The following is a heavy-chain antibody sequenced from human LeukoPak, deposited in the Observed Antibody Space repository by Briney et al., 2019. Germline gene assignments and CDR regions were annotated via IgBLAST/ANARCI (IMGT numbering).Heavy chain of an antibody. Sequence: PGRSLRLSCAASGFTFDDYAMHWVRQAPGKGLEWVSGISWNSGSIGYADSVKGRFTISRDNSKNTLYLQMNSLRAEDTAVYYCASRYSSSWLIGYWGQGTLVTVSS. CDR3: ASRYSSSWLIGY. D-gene: IGHD6-13*01. CDR1: GFTFDDYA. J-gene: IGHJ4*02. V-gene: IGHV3-9*01. CDR2: ISWNSGSI.